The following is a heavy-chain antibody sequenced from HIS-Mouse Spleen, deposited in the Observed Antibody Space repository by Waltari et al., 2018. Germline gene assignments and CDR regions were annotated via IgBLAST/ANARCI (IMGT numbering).Heavy chain of an antibody. Sequence: QLQLQESGPGLVKPSETLSLTCTVSGGSISSSSYYWCWIRQPPGKGLEWIGSSYYSGRTFYTPSLKRRVAISVDTAKNKFSLKRRSVTAAETAVYYCAYGDYFDYWGQGTLVTVSS. V-gene: IGHV4-39*01. CDR3: AYGDYFDY. D-gene: IGHD4-17*01. CDR2: SYYSGRT. CDR1: GGSISSSSYY. J-gene: IGHJ4*02.